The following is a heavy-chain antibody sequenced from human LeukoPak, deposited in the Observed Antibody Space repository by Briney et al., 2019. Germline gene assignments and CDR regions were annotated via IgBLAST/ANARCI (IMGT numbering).Heavy chain of an antibody. Sequence: SETLSLTCAVYGGSFSGYYWSWIRQPPGKGLEWIGEINHSGSTNYNPSLKSRVTISVDTSKNQFSLKLSSVTAADTAVYYCARHGAFGVVIIPLVDWFDPWGQGTLVTVSS. J-gene: IGHJ5*02. CDR1: GGSFSGYY. V-gene: IGHV4-34*01. CDR2: INHSGST. D-gene: IGHD3-3*01. CDR3: ARHGAFGVVIIPLVDWFDP.